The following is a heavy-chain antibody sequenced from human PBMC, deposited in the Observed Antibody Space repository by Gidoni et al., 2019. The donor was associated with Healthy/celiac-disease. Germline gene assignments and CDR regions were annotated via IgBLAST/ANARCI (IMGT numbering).Heavy chain of an antibody. CDR2: ISSSSSTI. CDR1: GFTFSSYS. V-gene: IGHV3-48*01. J-gene: IGHJ4*02. D-gene: IGHD3-22*01. CDR3: ARNGAYDSSGYYGAVDY. Sequence: EVQLVESGGGLVQPGGSLRLSCAASGFTFSSYSMNWVRQAPGKGLEWVSYISSSSSTIYYADSVKGRFTISRDNAKNSLYLQMNSLRAEDTAVYYCARNGAYDSSGYYGAVDYWGQGTLVTVSS.